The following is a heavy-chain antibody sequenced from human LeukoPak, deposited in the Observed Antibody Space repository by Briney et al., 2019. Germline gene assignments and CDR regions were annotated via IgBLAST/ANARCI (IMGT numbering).Heavy chain of an antibody. CDR3: ATAKSLRYYYMDV. J-gene: IGHJ6*03. Sequence: GASVKVSCKVSGYTLTELSMHLVRQAPGKGLEWMGGFDPEDGETIYAQKFQGRVTMTEDTSTDTAYMELSSLRSEDTAVYYCATAKSLRYYYMDVWGKGTTVTVSS. CDR1: GYTLTELS. V-gene: IGHV1-24*01. D-gene: IGHD4/OR15-4a*01. CDR2: FDPEDGET.